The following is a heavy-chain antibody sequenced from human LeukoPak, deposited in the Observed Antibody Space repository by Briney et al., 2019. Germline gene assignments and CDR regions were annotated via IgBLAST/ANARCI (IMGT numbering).Heavy chain of an antibody. Sequence: PGRSLRLSCAASGFTFDDYGMHWVRQAPGKGLEWVSYIDARSGIVYYADSVQGRFTISRDDAKDSVFLQMNSLRVDDTAVYYCTRTYDFGRGPPGDAFDNWGQGTLVTVPS. J-gene: IGHJ3*02. CDR3: TRTYDFGRGPPGDAFDN. D-gene: IGHD3-3*01. V-gene: IGHV3-48*01. CDR1: GFTFDDYG. CDR2: IDARSGIV.